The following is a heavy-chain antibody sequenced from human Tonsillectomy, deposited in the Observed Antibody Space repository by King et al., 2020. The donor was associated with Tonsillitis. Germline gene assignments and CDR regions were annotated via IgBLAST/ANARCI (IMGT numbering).Heavy chain of an antibody. CDR3: AKDVWELLPYYYYYGMDV. D-gene: IGHD1-26*01. CDR2: ISYDGSNK. Sequence: VQLVESGGGVVQPGRSLRLSCAASGFTFSSYGMHWVRQAPGKGLEWVAVISYDGSNKYYADSVKGRFTISRDNSKNTLYLQMNSLRAEDTAVYYCAKDVWELLPYYYYYGMDVWGQGTTVTVSS. CDR1: GFTFSSYG. V-gene: IGHV3-30*18. J-gene: IGHJ6*02.